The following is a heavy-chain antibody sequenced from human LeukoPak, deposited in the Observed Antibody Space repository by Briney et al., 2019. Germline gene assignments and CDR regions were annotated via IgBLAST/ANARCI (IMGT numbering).Heavy chain of an antibody. J-gene: IGHJ4*02. V-gene: IGHV4-59*11. CDR3: ARLMTTATYPYESMYYFDY. CDR1: GGSISSHY. CDR2: MYYSGST. Sequence: PSETLSLTCTVSGGSISSHYWSWIRQPPGKGLEWIGYMYYSGSTNSNPSLKSRVTLSVDTSKNHFSLKLSSVTAADTAVYYCARLMTTATYPYESMYYFDYWGQGTLVTVSS. D-gene: IGHD4-17*01.